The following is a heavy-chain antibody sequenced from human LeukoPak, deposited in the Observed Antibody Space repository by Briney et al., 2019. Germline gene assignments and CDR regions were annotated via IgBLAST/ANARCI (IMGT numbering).Heavy chain of an antibody. J-gene: IGHJ4*02. D-gene: IGHD6-13*01. Sequence: GGSLRLSCAASGFTFSSYAMSWVRQASGKGLEWVSVIYSSGSTYYADSVKGRFTISGDNSKNTLHLQMNTLRAEDTAVYYCASRIATAGSVDYWGQGTLVTVSS. V-gene: IGHV3-53*01. CDR3: ASRIATAGSVDY. CDR2: IYSSGST. CDR1: GFTFSSYA.